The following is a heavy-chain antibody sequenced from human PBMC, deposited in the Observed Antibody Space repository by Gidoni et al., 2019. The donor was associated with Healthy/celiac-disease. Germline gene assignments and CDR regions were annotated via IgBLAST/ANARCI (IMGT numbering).Heavy chain of an antibody. D-gene: IGHD3-22*01. CDR1: GFTFSSYG. CDR2: ISYEGSNK. V-gene: IGHV3-30*18. Sequence: QVQLVESGGGVVQPGRSLGRSCAASGFTFSSYGMHWLRQAPGKGLEWVAVISYEGSNKYYADSGKGRFTISRDNSKNTLYLQMNSLRAEDTAVYYCAKDDSSGYYSYWGQGTLVTVSS. J-gene: IGHJ4*02. CDR3: AKDDSSGYYSY.